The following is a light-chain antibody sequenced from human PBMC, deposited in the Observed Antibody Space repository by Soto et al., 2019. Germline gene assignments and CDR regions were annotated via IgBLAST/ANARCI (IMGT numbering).Light chain of an antibody. CDR3: QQYHIWYT. V-gene: IGKV3-15*01. CDR2: EAS. Sequence: EIVMTQSPATLSVSPGERATLSCRASQSVNSHLAWFQQRPGQAPGLLMYEASTRSTGVPARFSASGSGTEFTLTISGLQSEDFAVYYCQQYHIWYTFGQGTELEIK. J-gene: IGKJ2*01. CDR1: QSVNSH.